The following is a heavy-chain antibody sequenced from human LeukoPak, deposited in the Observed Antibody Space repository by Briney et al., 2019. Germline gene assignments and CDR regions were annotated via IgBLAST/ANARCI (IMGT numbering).Heavy chain of an antibody. D-gene: IGHD6-13*01. Sequence: GGSLKLSCTASGFTFSDSTMHCVRQASGKGLEWIGRINRKVNNYATDYAVSVKGRFTISRDNSKNTLEMQMNSLRAEDTAVYYCATELRIAAAGYLFSCEIWGQGTMVAVSS. CDR2: INRKVNNYAT. CDR3: ATELRIAAAGYLFSCEI. CDR1: GFTFSDST. V-gene: IGHV3-73*01. J-gene: IGHJ3*02.